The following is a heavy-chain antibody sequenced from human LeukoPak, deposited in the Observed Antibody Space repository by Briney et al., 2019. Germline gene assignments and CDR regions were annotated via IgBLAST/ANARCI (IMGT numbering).Heavy chain of an antibody. CDR2: ISAYNGNT. J-gene: IGHJ4*02. D-gene: IGHD4-17*01. V-gene: IGHV1-18*01. CDR1: GYTFTSYG. Sequence: ASVKVSCKASGYTFTSYGISWVRQAPGQGLEWMGWISAYNGNTNYAQKLQGRVTMTTDTSTSTAYMELSSLRSEDTAVYYCASSSYGDYGDYWGQGTLVTVSS. CDR3: ASSSYGDYGDY.